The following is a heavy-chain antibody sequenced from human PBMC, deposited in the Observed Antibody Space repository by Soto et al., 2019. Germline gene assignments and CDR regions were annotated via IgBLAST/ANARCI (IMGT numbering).Heavy chain of an antibody. J-gene: IGHJ4*02. D-gene: IGHD3-16*01. CDR2: ITWSSNTI. CDR1: GFTLSSYS. CDR3: ARTGSNGFLDY. Sequence: EVQLVESGGGLVQPGGSLRLSCEASGFTLSSYSMNWARQAPGKGLEWVSYITWSSNTIYYADSVKGRFTISRDNAKNSLYLQMNSLRAEDTAVYYCARTGSNGFLDYWGQGTRVTVSS. V-gene: IGHV3-48*01.